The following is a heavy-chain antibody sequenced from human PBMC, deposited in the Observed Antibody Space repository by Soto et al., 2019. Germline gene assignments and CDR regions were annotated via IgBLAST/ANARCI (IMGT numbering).Heavy chain of an antibody. Sequence: EVQLVESGGGLVKPGGSLRLSCAASGFTFSSYSMNWVRQAPGKGLEWVSSISSSSSYIYYADSVKGRFTTSRDNAKNSLYLQMNSLRAEDTAVSYCARVPSDYDSSVGNWFDPWGQGTLVTVSS. CDR1: GFTFSSYS. CDR3: ARVPSDYDSSVGNWFDP. V-gene: IGHV3-21*01. J-gene: IGHJ5*02. CDR2: ISSSSSYI. D-gene: IGHD3-22*01.